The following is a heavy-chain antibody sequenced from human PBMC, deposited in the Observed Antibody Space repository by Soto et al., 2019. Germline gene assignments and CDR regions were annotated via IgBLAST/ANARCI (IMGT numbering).Heavy chain of an antibody. CDR3: AKELSRDIVVLPAALYGMDV. CDR1: GFTFRSYA. Sequence: SGGSLRLSCTASGFTFRSYAMSWVRQAPGKGLEWVSGISSGLSTYHADSVKGRFTISRDNANNIVHLQMNSLRAEDSAVYYCAKELSRDIVVLPAALYGMDVWGQGATVTVSS. V-gene: IGHV3-23*01. J-gene: IGHJ6*02. D-gene: IGHD2-2*01. CDR2: ISSGLST.